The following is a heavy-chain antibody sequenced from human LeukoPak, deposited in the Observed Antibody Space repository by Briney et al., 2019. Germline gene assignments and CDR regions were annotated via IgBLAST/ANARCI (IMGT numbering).Heavy chain of an antibody. CDR1: GASISSAAHS. V-gene: IGHV4-39*01. CDR3: VRHVTPWGYCSSSTCNELDP. Sequence: KPSETLSLTCSVSGASISSAAHSWGWVRLPPGKGLEWIGNVYNSGSTSYNPSFKSRVIISVDTSRNQFSLKLKSVVATDTAVYYCVRHVTPWGYCSSSTCNELDPWGQGTLVTVSS. CDR2: VYNSGST. J-gene: IGHJ5*02. D-gene: IGHD2/OR15-2a*01.